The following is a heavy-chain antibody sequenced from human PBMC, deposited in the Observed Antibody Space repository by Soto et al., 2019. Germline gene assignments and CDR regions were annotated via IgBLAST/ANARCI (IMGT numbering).Heavy chain of an antibody. J-gene: IGHJ4*02. D-gene: IGHD2-2*01. CDR3: ARVPDY. CDR1: GGSISSSSYS. V-gene: IGHV4-39*07. CDR2: IYYSGST. Sequence: PSETLSLTCTVSGGSISSSSYSWGWIRQPPGKGLEWIGSIYYSGSTYYNPSLKSRVTISIDRSKNQFSLKLSSVTAADTAVYYCARVPDYWGQGILVTVSS.